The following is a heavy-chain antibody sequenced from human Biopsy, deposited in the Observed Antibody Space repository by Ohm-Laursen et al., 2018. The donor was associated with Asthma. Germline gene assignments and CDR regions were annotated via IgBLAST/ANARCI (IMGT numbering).Heavy chain of an antibody. V-gene: IGHV1-18*01. CDR3: ARAVDYSHYYGIDV. Sequence: ASVKVSCKASGYTFNSAGITWVRQAPGQGLEWMGWISVYNGNTKVAQKLQDRVTMITGTSTSTAYMELRSLRSGDTAVYFCARAVDYSHYYGIDVWGQGTTVTVS. CDR1: GYTFNSAG. CDR2: ISVYNGNT. J-gene: IGHJ6*02. D-gene: IGHD3-10*01.